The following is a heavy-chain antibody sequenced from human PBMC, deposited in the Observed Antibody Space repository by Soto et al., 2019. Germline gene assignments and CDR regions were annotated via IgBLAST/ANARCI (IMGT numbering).Heavy chain of an antibody. CDR3: AAVPLDDYIWGTPRL. CDR2: IVVDSGNT. D-gene: IGHD3-16*01. CDR1: GFTFTRSA. V-gene: IGHV1-58*02. Sequence: SVKVSCKASGFTFTRSAIQWVRQARGQRLEWIGWIVVDSGNTNYAQKFQERVTFTRDMSTSTAYIELSSLRSEDTAVYYCAAVPLDDYIWGTPRLWGQGTLVTVSS. J-gene: IGHJ4*02.